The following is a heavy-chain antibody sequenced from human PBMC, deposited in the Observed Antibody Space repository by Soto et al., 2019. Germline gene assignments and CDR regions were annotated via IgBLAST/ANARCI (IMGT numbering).Heavy chain of an antibody. CDR1: GYSFTSYW. D-gene: IGHD6-6*01. J-gene: IGHJ6*02. CDR2: IYPGDSDT. CDR3: ARRIEYSSSSSYYYYGMDV. Sequence: GESLKISCKGSGYSFTSYWIGWVRQMPVKGLEWMGIIYPGDSDTRYSPSFQGQVTISADKSISTAYLQWSSLKASDTAMYYCARRIEYSSSSSYYYYGMDVWGQGTTVTVSS. V-gene: IGHV5-51*01.